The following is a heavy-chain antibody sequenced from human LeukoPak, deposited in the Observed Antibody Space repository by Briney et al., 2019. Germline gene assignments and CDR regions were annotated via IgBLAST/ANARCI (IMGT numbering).Heavy chain of an antibody. J-gene: IGHJ5*02. CDR2: ISYEGSNK. CDR1: GFTFSSYG. Sequence: GRSLRLSCAASGFTFSSYGMHWVRQAPGKGLEWVAVISYEGSNKYYADSVKGRFTISRDNSKSTLYLQMNSLRAEDTAVYYCAKEGIDSGSNWFDPWGQGTLVTVSS. V-gene: IGHV3-30*18. D-gene: IGHD6-6*01. CDR3: AKEGIDSGSNWFDP.